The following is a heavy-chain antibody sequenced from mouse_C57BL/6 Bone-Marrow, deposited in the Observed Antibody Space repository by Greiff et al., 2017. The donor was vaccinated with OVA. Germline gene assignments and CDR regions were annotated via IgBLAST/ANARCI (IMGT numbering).Heavy chain of an antibody. D-gene: IGHD2-5*01. V-gene: IGHV3-8*01. CDR1: GYSITSYY. J-gene: IGHJ1*03. Sequence: ESGPGLAKPSQTLSLTCSVTGYSITSYYWNWIRKFPGNKLEYMGYISYSGSTYYNPSLKSRISITRDTSKNQYYLQLNSVTTEDTATYYCARRKGYSNYWYFDVWGTGTTVTVSS. CDR3: ARRKGYSNYWYFDV. CDR2: ISYSGST.